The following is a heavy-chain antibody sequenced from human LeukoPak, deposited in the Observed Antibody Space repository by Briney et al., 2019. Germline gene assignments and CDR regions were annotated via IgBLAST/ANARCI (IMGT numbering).Heavy chain of an antibody. CDR2: IIPIFGTA. Sequence: SVKVSCKASGGTFSSYAISWVRQAPGQGLEWMGGIIPIFGTANYAQKFQGRVTITADESTSTAYMELSSLRSEDTAVYYCARELSYCNGGSCYFDYWGQGTLVTVSS. CDR1: GGTFSSYA. V-gene: IGHV1-69*13. CDR3: ARELSYCNGGSCYFDY. J-gene: IGHJ4*02. D-gene: IGHD2-15*01.